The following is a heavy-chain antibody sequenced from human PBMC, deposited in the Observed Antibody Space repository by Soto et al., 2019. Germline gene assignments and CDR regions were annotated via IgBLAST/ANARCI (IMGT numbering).Heavy chain of an antibody. CDR2: IYYTGST. J-gene: IGHJ5*02. V-gene: IGHV4-59*08. Sequence: PSETLSLTCTVSGGSISSYYWSWVRQPPGKALEWLGYIYYTGSTTYNPSLKSRVSISLDTSKNQFSLNLSSVTAADTAVYYCARDTYGDYVGYFDPWGKGIQGTVSS. CDR3: ARDTYGDYVGYFDP. CDR1: GGSISSYY. D-gene: IGHD4-17*01.